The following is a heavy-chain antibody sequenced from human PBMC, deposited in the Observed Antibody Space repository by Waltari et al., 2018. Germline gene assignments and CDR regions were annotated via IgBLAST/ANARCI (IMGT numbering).Heavy chain of an antibody. D-gene: IGHD2-15*01. CDR3: ARRSPYSGFDY. Sequence: QLQLVQSGVEVQKPGASVKVSCKASGYSFDSYGISWVRQAPGQGLEWMGWFNPDNGDGNYAQKFQGRVTMTTDSSTTTAHMELRSLGSDDTAVYYCARRSPYSGFDYWGQGTLVTVSS. J-gene: IGHJ4*02. V-gene: IGHV1-18*01. CDR2: FNPDNGDG. CDR1: GYSFDSYG.